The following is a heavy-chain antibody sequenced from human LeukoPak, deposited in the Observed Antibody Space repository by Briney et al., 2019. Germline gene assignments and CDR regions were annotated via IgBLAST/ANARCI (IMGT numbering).Heavy chain of an antibody. V-gene: IGHV4-59*01. Sequence: SETLSLTCTVSGGSISSYYWSWIRQPPGKGLEWIGYIYYSGSTNYNPSLKSRVTISVDTSKNQFSLRLSSVTAADTAVYYCARVRSIAARYFDYWGQGTLVTVSS. D-gene: IGHD6-6*01. CDR2: IYYSGST. J-gene: IGHJ4*02. CDR3: ARVRSIAARYFDY. CDR1: GGSISSYY.